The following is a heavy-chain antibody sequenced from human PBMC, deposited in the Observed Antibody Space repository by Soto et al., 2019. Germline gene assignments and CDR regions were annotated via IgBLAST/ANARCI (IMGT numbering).Heavy chain of an antibody. Sequence: ASVKVSCKASGYTFTNYATHWVRQAPGQRLEWMGWINAGNGNTKYSQKFQGRVTITRDTSASTAYMELSSVTAADTAVYYCARHLPYCGGDCYSLDYWGQGTLVTVSS. CDR2: INAGNGNT. J-gene: IGHJ4*02. CDR1: GYTFTNYA. V-gene: IGHV1-3*01. D-gene: IGHD2-21*02. CDR3: ARHLPYCGGDCYSLDY.